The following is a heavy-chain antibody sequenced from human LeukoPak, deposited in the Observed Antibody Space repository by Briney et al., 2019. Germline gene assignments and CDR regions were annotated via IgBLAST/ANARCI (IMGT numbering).Heavy chain of an antibody. V-gene: IGHV3-33*06. CDR1: GFTFSHYG. Sequence: GGSLRLSCAASGFTFSHYGMHWVRQAPGTGLEWVAVIWSDASDKYHANSVKGRFTISRDNSKNSLYLQMNSLRAEDTAVYYCAKDAQRGFDYSNSLDYWGQGTRVTVSS. D-gene: IGHD4-11*01. CDR3: AKDAQRGFDYSNSLDY. CDR2: IWSDASDK. J-gene: IGHJ4*02.